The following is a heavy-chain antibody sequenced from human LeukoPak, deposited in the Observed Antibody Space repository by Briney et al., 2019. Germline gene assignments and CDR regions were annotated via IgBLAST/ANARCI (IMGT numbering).Heavy chain of an antibody. CDR1: GFAFSGSA. CDR3: TRLRGERASGDY. J-gene: IGHJ4*02. D-gene: IGHD2-15*01. CDR2: VRSKISNYAT. Sequence: GGSLRLSCTASGFAFSGSAMHWVRQASGKGLEWVGRVRSKISNYATEYAASVKGRFTISRDDSKNTVFLQMNSLKAEDTAVYYCTRLRGERASGDYWGQGTLVTVPS. V-gene: IGHV3-73*01.